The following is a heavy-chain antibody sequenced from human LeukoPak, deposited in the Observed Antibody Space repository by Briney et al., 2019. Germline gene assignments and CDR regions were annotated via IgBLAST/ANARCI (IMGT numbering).Heavy chain of an antibody. V-gene: IGHV3-20*04. CDR2: INWNGGST. D-gene: IGHD3-10*01. J-gene: IGHJ4*02. Sequence: PGGSLRLSCAASGFTFTTYGMSWVRQAPGKGLEWVSGINWNGGSTGYADSLKGRFTISRDNAENSLYLQMNSLRAEDTALYYCARGYGSGEDGDYWGQGTLVTVSS. CDR3: ARGYGSGEDGDY. CDR1: GFTFTTYG.